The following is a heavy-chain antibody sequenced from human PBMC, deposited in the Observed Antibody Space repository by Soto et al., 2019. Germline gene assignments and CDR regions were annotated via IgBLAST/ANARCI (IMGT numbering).Heavy chain of an antibody. J-gene: IGHJ4*02. CDR1: GFTFSSYA. Sequence: PGGSLRLSCAASGFTFSSYAMSWVRQAPGKGLEWVAAIGGTDGKTYYADSVKGRFTISRDNSENTLYLQMSRLRAEDTAVYFCAKCMFSSWPAAAGSFDYWGQGALVTVSS. CDR2: IGGTDGKT. CDR3: AKCMFSSWPAAAGSFDY. V-gene: IGHV3-23*01. D-gene: IGHD3-10*01.